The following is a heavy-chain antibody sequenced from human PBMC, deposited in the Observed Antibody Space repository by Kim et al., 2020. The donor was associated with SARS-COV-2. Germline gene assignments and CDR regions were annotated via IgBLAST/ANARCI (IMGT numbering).Heavy chain of an antibody. D-gene: IGHD3-10*01. Sequence: SETLSLTCTVSGGSISSYYWSWIRQPPGKGLEWIGYIYYSGSTNYNPSLKSRVTISVDTSKNQFSLKLSSVTAADTAVYYCARVLMVRGRSWWFDPWGQGTLVTVSS. CDR1: GGSISSYY. J-gene: IGHJ5*02. CDR3: ARVLMVRGRSWWFDP. V-gene: IGHV4-59*01. CDR2: IYYSGST.